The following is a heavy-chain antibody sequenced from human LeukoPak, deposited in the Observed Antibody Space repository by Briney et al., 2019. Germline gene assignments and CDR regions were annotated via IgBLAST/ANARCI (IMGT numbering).Heavy chain of an antibody. D-gene: IGHD6-19*01. Sequence: PGGFLRLSCAASGFTFESFGMNWVRQAPGKGLEWVSGISYSGRSTYYTDSVKGRFTISRDNSENTLYLQMNSLRGDDTAVYYCAKDLDGSGMYGGLDYWGQGILVTVSS. CDR1: GFTFESFG. CDR3: AKDLDGSGMYGGLDY. J-gene: IGHJ4*02. V-gene: IGHV3-23*01. CDR2: ISYSGRST.